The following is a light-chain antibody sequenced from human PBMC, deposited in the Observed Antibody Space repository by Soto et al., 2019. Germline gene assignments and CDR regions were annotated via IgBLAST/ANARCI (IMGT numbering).Light chain of an antibody. J-gene: IGKJ1*01. Sequence: EIVITQSPTTLSVSPGERATFSCRASQSVSSDLAWYHQKPGQAPRLLIYGASNRATGIPDRFSGSGSGTDFTLTISRLEPEDFAVYYCQQYGSSGTFGQGTKVDI. V-gene: IGKV3-20*01. CDR2: GAS. CDR1: QSVSSD. CDR3: QQYGSSGT.